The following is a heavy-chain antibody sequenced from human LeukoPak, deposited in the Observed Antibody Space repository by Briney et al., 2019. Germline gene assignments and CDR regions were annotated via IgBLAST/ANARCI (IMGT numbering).Heavy chain of an antibody. CDR2: IYHSGST. V-gene: IGHV4-30-2*01. D-gene: IGHD5-12*01. J-gene: IGHJ6*03. Sequence: PSQTLSLTCTVSGGSINTGNNYWTWIRQPPGKGLEWIGYIYHSGSTYYNPSLKSRATISIDWSKSQFSLKVTSVNAADTAVYYCARGLPDYYYMDVWGKGATVTVSS. CDR3: ARGLPDYYYMDV. CDR1: GGSINTGNNY.